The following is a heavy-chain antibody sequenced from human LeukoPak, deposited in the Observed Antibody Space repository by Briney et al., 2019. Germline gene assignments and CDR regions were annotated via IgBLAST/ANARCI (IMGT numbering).Heavy chain of an antibody. D-gene: IGHD2-15*01. CDR3: AKVLRGYCSGGSRYGYDFDY. CDR1: GFTFGDYA. V-gene: IGHV3-43*02. J-gene: IGHJ4*02. Sequence: QTGGSLRLSCAASGFTFGDYAMHWVRQAPGKGLEWVSLISGDGGTTYYADSVKGRFTISRDSSKNSLYLQMNSLRTEDTALYYCAKVLRGYCSGGSRYGYDFDYWGQGTLVIVSS. CDR2: ISGDGGTT.